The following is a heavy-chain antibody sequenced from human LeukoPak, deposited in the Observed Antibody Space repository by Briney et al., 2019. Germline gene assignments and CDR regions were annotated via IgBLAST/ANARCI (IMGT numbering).Heavy chain of an antibody. CDR2: ITSKTDGGIT. Sequence: SGGSLRLSCAASGFTVSSNYMSWVRQAPGKGLEWVGRITSKTDGGITDSAAPVKGRFTVSRDDSKNTLFLQMSSLRAEDTAVYYCATDESNSFFFWGQGTLVTVSS. CDR3: ATDESNSFFF. V-gene: IGHV3-15*01. CDR1: GFTVSSNY. D-gene: IGHD2/OR15-2a*01. J-gene: IGHJ4*02.